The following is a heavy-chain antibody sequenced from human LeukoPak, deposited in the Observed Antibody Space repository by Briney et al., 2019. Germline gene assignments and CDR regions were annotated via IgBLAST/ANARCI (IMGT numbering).Heavy chain of an antibody. CDR2: IYYSGGT. V-gene: IGHV4-59*01. CDR3: ARTYYYDSSGLDDAFDI. CDR1: GGSISSYY. D-gene: IGHD3-22*01. Sequence: PSETLSLTCTVSGGSISSYYWSWIRQPPGKGLEWIGYIYYSGGTNHNPSLKSRVTISVDTSKNQFSLKLSSVTAADTAVYYCARTYYYDSSGLDDAFDIWGQGTMVTVSS. J-gene: IGHJ3*02.